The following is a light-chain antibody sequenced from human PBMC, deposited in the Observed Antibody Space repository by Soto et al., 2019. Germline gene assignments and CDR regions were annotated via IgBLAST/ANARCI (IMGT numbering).Light chain of an antibody. J-gene: IGKJ4*01. V-gene: IGKV1-5*01. Sequence: DIQMTQSPATLSASVGDRVTITCRASQSVRSWLAWYQQKPGTALKLLIFDASRLESGVPSRFSGSASGTEFTLTISSLQPDDFATYYCQQYDNYPLTFGGGTKVEIK. CDR1: QSVRSW. CDR3: QQYDNYPLT. CDR2: DAS.